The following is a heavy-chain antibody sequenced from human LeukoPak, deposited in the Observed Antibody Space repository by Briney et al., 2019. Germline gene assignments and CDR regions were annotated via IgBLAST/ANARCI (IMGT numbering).Heavy chain of an antibody. Sequence: GGSLRLSCAASGFTFSTYWMHWVRQAPGEGLVWVSRISRDGSSITYADSVKGRFTISRDNTKNTLYLQVISLRAEDTAVYYCARDCSDAGCYASAFDIWGRGTMVTVSS. D-gene: IGHD2-2*01. CDR2: ISRDGSSI. CDR3: ARDCSDAGCYASAFDI. J-gene: IGHJ3*02. V-gene: IGHV3-74*01. CDR1: GFTFSTYW.